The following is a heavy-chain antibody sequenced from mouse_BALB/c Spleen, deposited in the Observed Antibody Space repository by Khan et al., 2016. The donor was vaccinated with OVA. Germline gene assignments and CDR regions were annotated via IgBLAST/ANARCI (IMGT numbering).Heavy chain of an antibody. CDR3: TRLGTSRGWFAY. V-gene: IGHV1-7*01. CDR2: INPSTGHT. J-gene: IGHJ3*01. CDR1: GYTFTPYW. D-gene: IGHD2-14*01. Sequence: QVQLQQSGAELAKPGASVKMSCKASGYTFTPYWMHWVKQRPGQGLEWIGYINPSTGHTEYNQKFKDKATLTADKSSSTAYMQLSSLTSEDSAVYYCTRLGTSRGWFAYWGQGTLVTVSA.